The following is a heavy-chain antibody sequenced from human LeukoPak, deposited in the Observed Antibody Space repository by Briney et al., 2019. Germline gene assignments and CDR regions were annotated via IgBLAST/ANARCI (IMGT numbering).Heavy chain of an antibody. D-gene: IGHD3-22*01. V-gene: IGHV4-38-2*02. CDR3: ARGVGYDDTLGSYYGFFDY. CDR2: LYDSGSS. CDR1: GYSISRAYS. Sequence: PSETLSLTCSVSGYSISRAYSWGWVRQPPGKGLEWIGSLYDSGSSYYNPSLKGRVTLSVDTSKNELSLQLNSVTAADTAVYFCARGVGYDDTLGSYYGFFDYWGQGTLVAVSS. J-gene: IGHJ4*02.